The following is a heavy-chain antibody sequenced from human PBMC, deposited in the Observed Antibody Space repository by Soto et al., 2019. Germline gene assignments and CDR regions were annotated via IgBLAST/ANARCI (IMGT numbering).Heavy chain of an antibody. CDR2: ISGRGGST. CDR3: AKVRADYYDSSGPIDY. D-gene: IGHD3-22*01. V-gene: IGHV3-23*01. Sequence: GGSLRLSCAASGFTFSSYVMSWVRQAPGKGLEWVSAISGRGGSTYYGDSVKGRFTISRDNSKNTLYLQMNSLRAEDTAVYYCAKVRADYYDSSGPIDYWGQGTLVTVSS. CDR1: GFTFSSYV. J-gene: IGHJ4*02.